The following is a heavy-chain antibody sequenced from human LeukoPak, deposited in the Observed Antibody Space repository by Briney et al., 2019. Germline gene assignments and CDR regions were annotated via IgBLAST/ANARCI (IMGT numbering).Heavy chain of an antibody. V-gene: IGHV3-33*03. Sequence: GRSLRLSCAASGFTFSSYGMHWVRQAPGKGLEWVAVIWYDGSNKYYADSVRGRFTISRDNSKNSLYLQMSNLRAEDTAVYFCARGGGLDVWGQGATVTVSS. CDR3: ARGGGLDV. CDR2: IWYDGSNK. D-gene: IGHD3-16*01. J-gene: IGHJ6*02. CDR1: GFTFSSYG.